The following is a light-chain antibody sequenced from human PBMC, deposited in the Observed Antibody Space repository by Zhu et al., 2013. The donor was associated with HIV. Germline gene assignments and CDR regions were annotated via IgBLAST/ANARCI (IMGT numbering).Light chain of an antibody. Sequence: QSALTQPASVSGSPGRSITISCTGTSSDVGIYNLVSWYQQHPDNAPKLLIYDVTKRPSGVSDRFSGSKSGNTASLTISGLRAEDESDYYCCSYAGSATYVFGTGTKVTVL. V-gene: IGLV2-23*02. CDR3: CSYAGSATYV. CDR2: DVT. CDR1: SSDVGIYNL. J-gene: IGLJ1*01.